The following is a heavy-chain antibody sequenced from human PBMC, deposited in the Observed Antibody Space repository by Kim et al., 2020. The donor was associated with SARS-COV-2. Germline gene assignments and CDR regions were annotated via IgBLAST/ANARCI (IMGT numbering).Heavy chain of an antibody. V-gene: IGHV1-3*01. CDR1: GYTFTSYA. D-gene: IGHD3-3*01. Sequence: ASVKVSCKASGYTFTSYAMHWVRQAPGQRLEWMGWINAGNGNTKYSQKFQGRVTITRDTSASTAYMELSSLRSEDTAVYYCARDGYVYDFWSGYYGAWFDPWGQGTLVTVSS. CDR2: INAGNGNT. J-gene: IGHJ5*02. CDR3: ARDGYVYDFWSGYYGAWFDP.